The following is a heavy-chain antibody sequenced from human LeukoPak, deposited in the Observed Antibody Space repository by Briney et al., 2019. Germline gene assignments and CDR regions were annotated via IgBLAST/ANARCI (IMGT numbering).Heavy chain of an antibody. CDR2: IYSGGST. J-gene: IGHJ3*02. Sequence: GGSLRLSCAASGFTVSSNYMSWVRPAPGKGLEWVSVIYSGGSTYYADSVKGRFTISRDNSKNTLYLQMNSLRAEDTAVYYCARDLKQLHAFDIWGQGTMVTVSS. V-gene: IGHV3-53*01. D-gene: IGHD6-13*01. CDR1: GFTVSSNY. CDR3: ARDLKQLHAFDI.